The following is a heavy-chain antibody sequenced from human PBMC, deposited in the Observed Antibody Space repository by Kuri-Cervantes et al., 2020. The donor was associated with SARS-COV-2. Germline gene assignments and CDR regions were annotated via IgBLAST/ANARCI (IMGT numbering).Heavy chain of an antibody. J-gene: IGHJ4*02. CDR3: AREDFSSLGAPHGLDY. CDR2: INPNSGGT. D-gene: IGHD1-26*01. V-gene: IGHV1-2*02. Sequence: ASVKVSCKASGHTFTGYYMHWVRQAPGQGLEWMGWINPNSGGTNYAQKFQGRVTMTRDTSIRTAYMEVTSLTYDDTAVYYCAREDFSSLGAPHGLDYWGQGTLVTVSS. CDR1: GHTFTGYY.